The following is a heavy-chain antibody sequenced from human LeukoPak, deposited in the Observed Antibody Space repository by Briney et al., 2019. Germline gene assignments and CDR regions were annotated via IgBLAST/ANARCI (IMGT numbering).Heavy chain of an antibody. CDR2: IWYDGSNK. D-gene: IGHD6-6*01. J-gene: IGHJ4*02. CDR1: GFTFSSYG. Sequence: PGRSLRLSCAASGFTFSSYGMHWVRQAPGEGLEWVAVIWYDGSNKYYADSVKGRFTISRDNSKNTLYLQMNSLRAEDTAVYYCAKDPDYSSSSYFDYWGQGTLVTVSS. CDR3: AKDPDYSSSSYFDY. V-gene: IGHV3-33*06.